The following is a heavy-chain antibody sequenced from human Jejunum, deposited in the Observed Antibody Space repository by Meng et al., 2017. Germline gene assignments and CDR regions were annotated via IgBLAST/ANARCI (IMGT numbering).Heavy chain of an antibody. D-gene: IGHD2-21*01. CDR3: ARGGGDSYGTFDS. CDR1: DDSITSSTYY. Sequence: QLQLQESGPGLVKPSETLSLTCTVSDDSITSSTYYWGWTRQPPGRGLEWIGRIYYSGNTHYSSSLKSRVSISVDTSKNHFSLRLDSLTAADTAVYYCARGGGDSYGTFDSWGRGTLVTVSS. V-gene: IGHV4-39*02. CDR2: IYYSGNT. J-gene: IGHJ4*02.